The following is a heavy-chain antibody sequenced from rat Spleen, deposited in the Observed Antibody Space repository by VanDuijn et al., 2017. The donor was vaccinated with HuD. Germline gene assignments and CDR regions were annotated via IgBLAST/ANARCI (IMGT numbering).Heavy chain of an antibody. J-gene: IGHJ2*01. CDR3: AKDSSDGSYYYYFDY. V-gene: IGHV5S13*01. D-gene: IGHD1-12*02. Sequence: EVQLVESGGGLVQPGRSLKLSCAASGFTYSNYVMAWVRQAPTKGLEWVASISTGGGNTYYRDSVKGRFTISRDNAKNTLYLQMDSLRSEDTATYYCAKDSSDGSYYYYFDYWGQGVMVTVSS. CDR1: GFTYSNYV. CDR2: ISTGGGNT.